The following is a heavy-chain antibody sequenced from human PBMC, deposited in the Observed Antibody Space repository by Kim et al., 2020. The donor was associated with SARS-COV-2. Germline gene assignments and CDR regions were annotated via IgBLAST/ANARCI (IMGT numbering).Heavy chain of an antibody. D-gene: IGHD6-19*01. Sequence: GGSLRLSCAASGFTFSSYGMHWVRQAPGKGLEWVAVISYDGSNKYYADSVKGRFTISRDNSKNTLYLQMNSLRAEDTAVYYCAKDLYSSGWYTSTIWGQGTLVTVSS. V-gene: IGHV3-30*18. CDR1: GFTFSSYG. CDR3: AKDLYSSGWYTSTI. CDR2: ISYDGSNK. J-gene: IGHJ4*02.